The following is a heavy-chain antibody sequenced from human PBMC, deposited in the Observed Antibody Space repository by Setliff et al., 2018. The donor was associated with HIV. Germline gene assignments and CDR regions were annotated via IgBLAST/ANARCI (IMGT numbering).Heavy chain of an antibody. J-gene: IGHJ2*01. Sequence: GGSLRLSCAASGFAFSFYAMNWVRQAPGKGLEWVAFIRYDGSNKYYADSVKGRFTISRDNSKNTLHLQMNSLRAEDTALYYCAKDMEYDTSVYYHWYFDLWGRGALVTVSS. V-gene: IGHV3-30*02. CDR1: GFAFSFYA. D-gene: IGHD3-22*01. CDR2: IRYDGSNK. CDR3: AKDMEYDTSVYYHWYFDL.